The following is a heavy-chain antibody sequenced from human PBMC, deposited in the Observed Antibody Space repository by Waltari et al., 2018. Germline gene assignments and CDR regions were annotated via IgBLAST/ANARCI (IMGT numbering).Heavy chain of an antibody. CDR3: ASPSDTAMGLGGMDV. V-gene: IGHV7-4-1*02. CDR1: GYTTIGYV. D-gene: IGHD5-18*01. J-gene: IGHJ6*02. CDR2: VNTNTGNP. Sequence: QVQLVQSGSGLKQPGASGRVSCNASGYTTIGYVVNWMRQAPGQGLRWMGWVNTNTGNPTYAQGFTGRFVFSLDTSVSTAYLQISSLKAEDTAVYYCASPSDTAMGLGGMDVWGQGTTVTVSS.